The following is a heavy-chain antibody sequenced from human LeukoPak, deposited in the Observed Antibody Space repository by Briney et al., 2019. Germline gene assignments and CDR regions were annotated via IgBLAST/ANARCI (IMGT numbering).Heavy chain of an antibody. CDR3: ARGAYDILTGYPPLRYYYYYMDV. D-gene: IGHD3-9*01. CDR1: GYTFTSYY. V-gene: IGHV1-46*01. Sequence: ASVKVSCKASGYTFTSYYMHWVRQAPGQGLEWMGIINPSGGSTSYAQKFQGRVTMTRDMSTSTVYMELSSLRSEDTAVYYCARGAYDILTGYPPLRYYYYYMDVWGKGTTVTVSS. J-gene: IGHJ6*03. CDR2: INPSGGST.